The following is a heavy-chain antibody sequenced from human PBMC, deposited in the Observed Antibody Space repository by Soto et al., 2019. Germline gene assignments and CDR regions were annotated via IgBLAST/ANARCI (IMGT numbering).Heavy chain of an antibody. CDR3: ARDPAPLAYCGGDCYEPNYGMDV. Sequence: GGSLRLSCAASGFTFSSYWMHLVRQAPGKGLVWVSRINSDGSSTSYADSVKGRFTISRDNAKNTLYLQMNSLRAEDTAVYYCARDPAPLAYCGGDCYEPNYGMDVWGQGTTVTVSS. J-gene: IGHJ6*02. CDR2: INSDGSST. CDR1: GFTFSSYW. D-gene: IGHD2-21*02. V-gene: IGHV3-74*01.